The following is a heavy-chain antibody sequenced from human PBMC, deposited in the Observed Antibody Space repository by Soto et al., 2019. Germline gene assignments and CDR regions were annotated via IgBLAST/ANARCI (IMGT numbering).Heavy chain of an antibody. Sequence: PGGSLRLSCAPSGFTFNMFAMSWVRQAPGKGLEWVGRIKSKTDGGTTDYAGPVKGRFTISRDDSKQTLYVQMNSRRAEDTAVYYRIEITPTRKWEIGTWGQGTLVTVSS. J-gene: IGHJ5*02. V-gene: IGHV3-15*05. D-gene: IGHD1-26*01. CDR2: IKSKTDGGTT. CDR1: GFTFNMFA. CDR3: IEITPTRKWEIGT.